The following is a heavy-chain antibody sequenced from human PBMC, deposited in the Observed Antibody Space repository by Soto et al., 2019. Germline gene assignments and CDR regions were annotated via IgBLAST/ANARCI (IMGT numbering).Heavy chain of an antibody. CDR3: ARLTISNPLFDY. J-gene: IGHJ4*02. CDR2: IYYSGST. D-gene: IGHD4-4*01. CDR1: GGSISSSSYY. V-gene: IGHV4-39*01. Sequence: QLLESGPGLVKPSETLSLTCTVSGGSISSSSYYWGWIRQPPGKGLEWIGSIYYSGSTYYNPSLKSRVTISVDTSKNQSSLKLSSVTAADTAVYYCARLTISNPLFDYWGQGTLVTVSS.